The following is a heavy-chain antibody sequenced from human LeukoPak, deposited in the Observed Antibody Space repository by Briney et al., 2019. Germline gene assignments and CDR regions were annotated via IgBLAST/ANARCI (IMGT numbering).Heavy chain of an antibody. Sequence: PGGSLRLSCAASGFTVSTNYMTWLRQAPGKGLEWVSVLYSGGTTYYADSVKGRFIISRDNSKNTLYLQMNNLRADDTAMYYCARGKGAATTYFDYWGQGTLVTVSS. V-gene: IGHV3-53*01. CDR2: LYSGGTT. CDR3: ARGKGAATTYFDY. J-gene: IGHJ4*02. CDR1: GFTVSTNY. D-gene: IGHD1-1*01.